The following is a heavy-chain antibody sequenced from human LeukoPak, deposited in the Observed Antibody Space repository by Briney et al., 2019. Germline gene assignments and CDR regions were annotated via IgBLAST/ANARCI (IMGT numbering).Heavy chain of an antibody. V-gene: IGHV3-30*02. Sequence: PGGSLRHSCAASGFTFSSYGIHWVRQAPGKGLEWVAFIRYDGSNKYYADSVKGRFIISRDNSKNTLYLQMNSLRVEDTAVYYCARDLRSIPFWRGYQDYWGQRTLVTVSS. D-gene: IGHD3-3*01. J-gene: IGHJ4*02. CDR1: GFTFSSYG. CDR2: IRYDGSNK. CDR3: ARDLRSIPFWRGYQDY.